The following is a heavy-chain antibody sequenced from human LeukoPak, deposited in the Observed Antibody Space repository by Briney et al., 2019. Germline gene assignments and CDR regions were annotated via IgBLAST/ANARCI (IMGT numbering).Heavy chain of an antibody. J-gene: IGHJ5*02. CDR2: INPNSGGT. CDR1: GYSFTGYY. D-gene: IGHD5-18*01. V-gene: IGHV1-2*02. CDR3: ARDIGSGYSYGLYNWFDP. Sequence: ASVKVSCKASGYSFTGYYMHWVRPAPGQGLEWMGWINPNSGGTNYAQKFQGRVTMTSDTSISTAYMELSRLRSDDTAVYYCARDIGSGYSYGLYNWFDPWGQGTLVTVSS.